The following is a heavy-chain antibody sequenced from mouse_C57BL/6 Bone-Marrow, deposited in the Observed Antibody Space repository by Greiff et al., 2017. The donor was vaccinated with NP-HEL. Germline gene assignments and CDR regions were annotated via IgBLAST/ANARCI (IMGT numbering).Heavy chain of an antibody. D-gene: IGHD1-1*01. CDR2: IYPSDSET. V-gene: IGHV1-61*01. CDR3: ARSDYYGSSRYYYAMDY. J-gene: IGHJ4*01. Sequence: QVQLQQPGAELVRPGSSVKLSCKASGYTFTSYWMDWVKQRPGQGLEWIGNIYPSDSETHYNQTFKDKATLTVDKSSSTAYMQLSSLTSEDSAVYFCARSDYYGSSRYYYAMDYRGQGTSVSVSS. CDR1: GYTFTSYW.